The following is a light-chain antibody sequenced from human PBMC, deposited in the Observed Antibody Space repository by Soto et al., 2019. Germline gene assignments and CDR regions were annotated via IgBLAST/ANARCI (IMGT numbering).Light chain of an antibody. CDR3: LQDCSSPYT. Sequence: EIVLTQSPGTLSLSTGERATLSCRASQSVSRSYLAWYQQKHGQAPRPLIYVASSRATGIPDRFSGSGSGTDFPLTICRLEPEDFSVYYCLQDCSSPYTFGQGTKLEIK. J-gene: IGKJ2*01. CDR1: QSVSRSY. CDR2: VAS. V-gene: IGKV3-20*01.